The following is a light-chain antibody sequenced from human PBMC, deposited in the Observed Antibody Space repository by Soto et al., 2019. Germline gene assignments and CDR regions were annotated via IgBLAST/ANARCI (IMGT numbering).Light chain of an antibody. Sequence: DMKMTQSPSTPSASIGNRVTITFRASQSISSWLAWYQQKPGKDPKLLIYKASSLESGVPSRFSGSGSGTEFTLTISSLQPDDFATYYCQQYNSYWTFGQGTKVDI. CDR2: KAS. CDR1: QSISSW. J-gene: IGKJ1*01. CDR3: QQYNSYWT. V-gene: IGKV1-5*03.